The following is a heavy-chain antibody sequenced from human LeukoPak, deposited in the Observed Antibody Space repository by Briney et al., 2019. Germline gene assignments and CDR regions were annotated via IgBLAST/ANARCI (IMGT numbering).Heavy chain of an antibody. J-gene: IGHJ4*02. CDR2: IRSDGTKT. D-gene: IGHD5-24*01. CDR1: GFTFSSYG. Sequence: PGGSLRLSCAASGFTFSSYGMSWVRQAPEKGLEWVTFIRSDGTKTHYADSVKGRFTISRDNSKNTLFLQIDNLRVDDTAVYYCAKGRGKDGQNLFDYWGQGTLITVSS. V-gene: IGHV3-30*02. CDR3: AKGRGKDGQNLFDY.